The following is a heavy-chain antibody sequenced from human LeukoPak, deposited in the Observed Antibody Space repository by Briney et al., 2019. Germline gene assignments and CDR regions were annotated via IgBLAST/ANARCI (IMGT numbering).Heavy chain of an antibody. Sequence: PGGSLRLSCAASGFTFSSYWMSWVRQAPGKGLEWVANIKQDGSEKYYVDSVKGRFTISRDNAKNSLYLQMNSLRAEDTAVYYCARDGGGYYYDRSGYPAEYFQHWGQGTLVTVSS. CDR3: ARDGGGYYYDRSGYPAEYFQH. J-gene: IGHJ1*01. V-gene: IGHV3-7*01. D-gene: IGHD3-22*01. CDR2: IKQDGSEK. CDR1: GFTFSSYW.